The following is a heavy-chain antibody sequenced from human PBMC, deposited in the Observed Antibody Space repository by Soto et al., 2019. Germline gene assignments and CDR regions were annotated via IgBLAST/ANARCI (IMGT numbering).Heavy chain of an antibody. CDR1: GFTFSSYA. D-gene: IGHD3-3*01. CDR2: ISGSGGST. V-gene: IGHV3-23*01. CDR3: AKAKYYDFWSGYYY. J-gene: IGHJ4*02. Sequence: GESLKISCAASGFTFSSYAMSWVRQAPGKGLEWVSAISGSGGSTYYADSVKGRFTISRDNSKNTLYLQMNSLRAEDTAVYYCAKAKYYDFWSGYYYWGQGTLVTVSS.